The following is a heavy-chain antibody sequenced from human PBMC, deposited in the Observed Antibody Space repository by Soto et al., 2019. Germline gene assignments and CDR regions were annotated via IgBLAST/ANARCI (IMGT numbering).Heavy chain of an antibody. CDR1: GYTFTSYG. CDR2: ISAYSGNT. J-gene: IGHJ4*02. D-gene: IGHD6-13*01. V-gene: IGHV1-18*01. Sequence: ASVKVSCKASGYTFTSYGISWVRQAPGQGLEWMGWISAYSGNTNYAQKLQGRVTMTTDTSTSTAYMELRSLRSDDTAVYYCAKDESSSWYAAYYFDYWGQGTLVTVSS. CDR3: AKDESSSWYAAYYFDY.